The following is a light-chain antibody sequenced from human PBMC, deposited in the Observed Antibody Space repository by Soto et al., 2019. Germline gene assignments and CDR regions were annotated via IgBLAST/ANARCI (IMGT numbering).Light chain of an antibody. J-gene: IGLJ1*01. CDR2: EVT. V-gene: IGLV2-8*01. CDR1: SSDVGGYNF. CDR3: DSYTSSRAYV. Sequence: QSALTQPPSASGSPGQSVTISCTGTSSDVGGYNFVSWYQQHPGKAPQLIIYEVTKRPSGVPDRFSGSKSGNTASLTISGLQAEDEADYYCDSYTSSRAYVFGIGTKLTVL.